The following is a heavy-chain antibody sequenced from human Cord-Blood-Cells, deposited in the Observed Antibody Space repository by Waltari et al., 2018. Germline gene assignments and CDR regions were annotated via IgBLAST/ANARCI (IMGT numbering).Heavy chain of an antibody. CDR3: AKVAGSGSYFDY. Sequence: EVQLVESGGGLVQPGRSLRLSCAASGFTFDDYAIHWVRQAPGKGLEWVSGISWNSGSIGYADSVKGRFTISRDNAKNSLYLQMNSLRAEDMALYYCAKVAGSGSYFDYWGQGTLVTVSS. CDR1: GFTFDDYA. D-gene: IGHD1-26*01. CDR2: ISWNSGSI. V-gene: IGHV3-9*03. J-gene: IGHJ4*02.